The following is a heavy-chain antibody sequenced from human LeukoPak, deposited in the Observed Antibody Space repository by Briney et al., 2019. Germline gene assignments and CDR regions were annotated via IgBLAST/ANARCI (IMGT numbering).Heavy chain of an antibody. Sequence: GGSLRLSCAASGFTFNSYAMSWVRQAPGKGLEWVSAISGSGDSTYYADSVKGRFTISRDNSKNTLSLQMHSMRAEDTAVYYCAKYATQWLGVMSAFDIWGLGTMVTVSS. J-gene: IGHJ3*02. D-gene: IGHD6-19*01. CDR1: GFTFNSYA. CDR2: ISGSGDST. V-gene: IGHV3-23*01. CDR3: AKYATQWLGVMSAFDI.